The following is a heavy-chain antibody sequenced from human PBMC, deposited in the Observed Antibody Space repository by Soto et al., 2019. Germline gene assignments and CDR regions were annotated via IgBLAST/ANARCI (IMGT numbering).Heavy chain of an antibody. J-gene: IGHJ4*02. CDR3: ARSWSSGYYFDL. Sequence: PSETLSLTCAVYGGSFNSYYWGWIRQTPGKGLEWIWEINHRGSTNYNSSLKSRVTISVDTPKNQFSLKMRSVTAAETAVYYCARSWSSGYYFDLWGQGTMATV. V-gene: IGHV4-34*01. D-gene: IGHD3-22*01. CDR1: GGSFNSYY. CDR2: INHRGST.